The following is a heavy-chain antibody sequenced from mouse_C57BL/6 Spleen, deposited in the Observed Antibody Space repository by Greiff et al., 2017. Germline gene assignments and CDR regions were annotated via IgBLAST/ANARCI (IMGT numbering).Heavy chain of an antibody. Sequence: EVQLVESGGDLVKPGGSLKLSCAASGFTFSSYGMSWVRQTPDKRLEWVATISSGGSYTYYPDSLKGRFTISRDNAKNTLYLQMSSLKSEDTAMYYCARRSYDYVFDYWGQGTTLTVSS. D-gene: IGHD2-4*01. CDR2: ISSGGSYT. V-gene: IGHV5-6*01. CDR3: ARRSYDYVFDY. CDR1: GFTFSSYG. J-gene: IGHJ2*01.